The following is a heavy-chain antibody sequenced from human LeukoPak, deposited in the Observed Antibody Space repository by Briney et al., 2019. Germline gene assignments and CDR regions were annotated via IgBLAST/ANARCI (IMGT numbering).Heavy chain of an antibody. CDR2: IYYSGST. J-gene: IGHJ5*02. CDR3: PRHGLQYNWFDP. D-gene: IGHD4-11*01. Sequence: PSETLSLTCTVSGGSITNTNYYWAWIRQPPGKGLEWIGTIYYSGSTHDNPSLKSRVTISVDTSKTQFSLKLSSVTAADTAVYYCPRHGLQYNWFDPWGQGTLVTVSS. V-gene: IGHV4-39*01. CDR1: GGSITNTNYY.